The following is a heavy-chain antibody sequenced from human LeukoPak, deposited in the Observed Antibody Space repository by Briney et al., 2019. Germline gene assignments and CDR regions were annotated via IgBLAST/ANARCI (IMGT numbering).Heavy chain of an antibody. D-gene: IGHD1-26*01. V-gene: IGHV1-2*02. J-gene: IGHJ4*02. CDR1: AYIFTTYY. Sequence: GASVKVSCKASAYIFTTYYMHWVRQAPGQGLEWMGWINHNSGGTNSAQKFQGRVTMTRDTSISTAYLELSRMTSADTAVYYCARHPYSGSYHFDYWGQGTLVTVSS. CDR3: ARHPYSGSYHFDY. CDR2: INHNSGGT.